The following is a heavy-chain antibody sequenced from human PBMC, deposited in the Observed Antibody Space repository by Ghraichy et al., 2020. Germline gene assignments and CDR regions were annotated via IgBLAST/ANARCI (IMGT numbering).Heavy chain of an antibody. CDR2: IYNNGET. CDR1: GFTVSSSY. Sequence: GGSLRLSCAASGFTVSSSYMTWVRQAPGKGLEWVLVIYNNGETYYADSVKGRFTISRANSKNTLYLQMNSLRAEDTAVYYCARSLTGPQYYYYYGMDVWGQGTTVTVSS. D-gene: IGHD3-9*01. J-gene: IGHJ6*02. V-gene: IGHV3-53*01. CDR3: ARSLTGPQYYYYYGMDV.